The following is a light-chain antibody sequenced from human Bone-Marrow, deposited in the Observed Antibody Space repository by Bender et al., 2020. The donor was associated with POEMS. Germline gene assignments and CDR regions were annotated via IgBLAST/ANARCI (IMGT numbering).Light chain of an antibody. V-gene: IGLV1-44*01. CDR2: TNN. CDR1: GSNIGGYP. Sequence: QSVLTQPPSVSGTPGQRVTISCSGSGSNIGGYPVNWYQQLPGTAPRLLIYTNNERPSGVPDRFSGSKSGTSASLAITGLQAEDEADYYCCSYSGTFTYVFGTGTQVTVL. J-gene: IGLJ1*01. CDR3: CSYSGTFTYV.